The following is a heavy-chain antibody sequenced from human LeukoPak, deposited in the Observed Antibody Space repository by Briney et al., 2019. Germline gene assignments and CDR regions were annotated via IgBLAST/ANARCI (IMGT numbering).Heavy chain of an antibody. J-gene: IGHJ4*02. D-gene: IGHD3-3*01. V-gene: IGHV3-23*01. Sequence: PGGSLRLSCAASGFTFSDYYMSWIRQAPGKGLEWVSAISGSGGSTYYADSVKGRFTISRDNSKNTLYLQMNSLRAEDTAVYYCAKDGSGMYYDFWSTPPTDYWGQGTLVTVSS. CDR2: ISGSGGST. CDR3: AKDGSGMYYDFWSTPPTDY. CDR1: GFTFSDYY.